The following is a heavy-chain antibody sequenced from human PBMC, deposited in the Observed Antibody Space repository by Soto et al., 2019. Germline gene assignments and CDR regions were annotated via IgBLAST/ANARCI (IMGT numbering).Heavy chain of an antibody. CDR3: ARDSAVRSYDILTGYSYYFDY. V-gene: IGHV1-2*04. CDR1: GYTLTGYY. CDR2: INPNSGGT. D-gene: IGHD3-9*01. Sequence: ASVEVSCTASGYTLTGYYRHWVRQAPGQGLEWMGWINPNSGGTNYAQKFQGWVTMTRDTSISTAYMELSRLRSDDTAVYYCARDSAVRSYDILTGYSYYFDYWGQGTLVTVSS. J-gene: IGHJ4*02.